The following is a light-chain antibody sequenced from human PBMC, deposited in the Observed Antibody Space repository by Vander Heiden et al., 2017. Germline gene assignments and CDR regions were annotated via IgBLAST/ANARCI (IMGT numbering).Light chain of an antibody. CDR1: QSVSSSY. V-gene: IGKV3-20*01. CDR3: QQYGSSPNT. J-gene: IGKJ1*01. Sequence: EVVLTQSPGTLSLSPGERATLSCRASQSVSSSYLAWCQQKPGRAPRLLIYAASSRVTGIPARFSGGGSGTDFTLTISRLEPEDFAVYYCQQYGSSPNTFGQGTKVEIK. CDR2: AAS.